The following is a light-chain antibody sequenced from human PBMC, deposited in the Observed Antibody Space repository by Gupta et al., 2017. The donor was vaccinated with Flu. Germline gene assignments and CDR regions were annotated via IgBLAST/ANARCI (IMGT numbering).Light chain of an antibody. CDR2: EDR. Sequence: HSALTQPASVSGSPGQSITISCTGTSSDVGSYNLVSWYQQHPGKAPKLMIYEDRKRPSGVSNRFSGSKSGTTASLTISGLQAEDEADYYCSSYATSSWVFGGGTKLTVL. CDR1: SSDVGSYNL. J-gene: IGLJ3*02. V-gene: IGLV2-23*01. CDR3: SSYATSSWV.